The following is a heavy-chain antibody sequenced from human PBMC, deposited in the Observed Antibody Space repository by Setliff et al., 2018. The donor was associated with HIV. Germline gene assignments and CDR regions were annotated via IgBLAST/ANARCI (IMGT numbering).Heavy chain of an antibody. V-gene: IGHV3-23*01. D-gene: IGHD5-12*01. CDR3: AKDPRAAVATICDY. J-gene: IGHJ4*02. Sequence: PGGSLRLSCAVSGFMFSNYAMNWVRQGPGRELEWVSAIRGNGVDRFYTDSVKGRFTISRDNSKNTLYLQMNSLRAEDTAVYYCAKDPRAAVATICDYWGQGTLVTVSS. CDR2: IRGNGVDR. CDR1: GFMFSNYA.